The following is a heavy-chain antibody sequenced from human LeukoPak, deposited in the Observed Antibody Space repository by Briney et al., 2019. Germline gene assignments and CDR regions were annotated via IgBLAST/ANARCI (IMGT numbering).Heavy chain of an antibody. CDR3: ARDYSGYEIGGFDY. Sequence: PSETLSLTCAVSGGSISSGGYSWSWIRQPPGKGLEWIGYIYYTGSTNYNPSLKSRVTISVDTSKNQFSLKLTSVTAADTAVYYCARDYSGYEIGGFDYWGQGTLVTVSS. CDR1: GGSISSGGYS. J-gene: IGHJ4*02. V-gene: IGHV4-61*08. CDR2: IYYTGST. D-gene: IGHD5-12*01.